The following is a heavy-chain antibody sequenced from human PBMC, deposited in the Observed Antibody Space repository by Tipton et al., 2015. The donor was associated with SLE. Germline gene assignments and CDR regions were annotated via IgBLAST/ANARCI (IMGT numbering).Heavy chain of an antibody. V-gene: IGHV4-61*01. CDR1: GGSISSGSYY. CDR3: ASQRGYSYGVDY. Sequence: TLSLTCTVSGGSISSGSYYWSWIRQPPGKGLEWIGYIYYSGSTNYNPSLKSRVTISVDTSKNQFSLKLSSVTAADTAVYYCASQRGYSYGVDYWGQGTLVTVSS. D-gene: IGHD5-18*01. J-gene: IGHJ4*02. CDR2: IYYSGST.